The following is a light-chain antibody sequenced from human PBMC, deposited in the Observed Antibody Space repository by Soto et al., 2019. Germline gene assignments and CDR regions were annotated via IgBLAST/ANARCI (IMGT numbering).Light chain of an antibody. V-gene: IGLV2-14*03. CDR1: SSDVGGYNY. CDR3: TSFTSSSTLLV. CDR2: DVS. Sequence: QSALTQPASVSGSPGQSITMSCTGTSSDVGGYNYVSWYQQHPGKAPKLMIYDVSNRPSGVSNRFSGSKSGNTASLTISGLQDEDEADYFCTSFTSSSTLLVFGTGTKVTVL. J-gene: IGLJ1*01.